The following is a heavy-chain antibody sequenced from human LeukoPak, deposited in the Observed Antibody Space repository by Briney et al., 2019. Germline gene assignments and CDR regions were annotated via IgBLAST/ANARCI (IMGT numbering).Heavy chain of an antibody. D-gene: IGHD3-10*01. Sequence: GASVKVSCKASGYTFTSYGISWVRQAPGQGLEWMGWISAYNGNTNYAQKLQGRVTMTTDTSTSTAYMELRSLRSDDTAVYYCARAAAYGSGSSVRRQFDYGGQGTLVTVSS. CDR1: GYTFTSYG. J-gene: IGHJ4*02. V-gene: IGHV1-18*01. CDR3: ARAAAYGSGSSVRRQFDY. CDR2: ISAYNGNT.